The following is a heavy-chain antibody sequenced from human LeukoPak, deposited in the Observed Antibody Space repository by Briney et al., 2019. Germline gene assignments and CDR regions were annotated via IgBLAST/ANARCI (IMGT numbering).Heavy chain of an antibody. J-gene: IGHJ4*02. D-gene: IGHD6-13*01. CDR1: GFTHSNYA. Sequence: PGGSLRLSCSASGFTHSNYAMHWVRQSPGKGLEYVSALSADGNSKFYAESVKGRFTTSRDSSNNTLHLQMSSLRPEDTAVYYCVRKGWVSGAIDYWGQGTLVTVSS. CDR3: VRKGWVSGAIDY. V-gene: IGHV3-64D*06. CDR2: LSADGNSK.